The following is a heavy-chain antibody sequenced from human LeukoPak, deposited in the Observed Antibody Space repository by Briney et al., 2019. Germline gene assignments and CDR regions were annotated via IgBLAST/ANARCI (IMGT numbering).Heavy chain of an antibody. D-gene: IGHD3-10*01. V-gene: IGHV4-39*07. CDR3: ARGGYYGSGDDFRFDP. CDR1: GDSISTTSIY. J-gene: IGHJ5*02. Sequence: SETLSLTCDVSGDSISTTSIYWGWIRQPPGQGLEWIGSMHHSGITYYNPSLKSRASISVDTSKNQFSLRLSSVTAADTAVYYCARGGYYGSGDDFRFDPWGQGTLVTVSS. CDR2: MHHSGIT.